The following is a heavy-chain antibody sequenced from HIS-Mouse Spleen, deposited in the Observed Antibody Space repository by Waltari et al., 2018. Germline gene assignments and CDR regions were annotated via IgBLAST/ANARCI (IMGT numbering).Heavy chain of an antibody. CDR3: ARALEYSSSWYYYYGMDV. CDR2: IYNSGST. CDR1: GYSISSGYY. J-gene: IGHJ6*02. Sequence: QVQLQESGPGLVKPSETLSLTCTVSGYSISSGYYWGWIRQPPGKGLEWIGSIYNSGSTYYNPSLKSRVTISVDTSKNQFSLKLSSVTAADTAVYYCARALEYSSSWYYYYGMDVWGQGTTVTVSS. V-gene: IGHV4-38-2*02. D-gene: IGHD6-13*01.